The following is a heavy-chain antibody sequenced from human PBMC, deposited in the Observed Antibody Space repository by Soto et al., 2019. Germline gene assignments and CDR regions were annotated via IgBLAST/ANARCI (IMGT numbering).Heavy chain of an antibody. Sequence: SETLSLTCIVSGGSITRRSSYWAWIRQPPGKGLEWVGAFYDGNTYHNPSLRSRITIAVDTSKNQFSLKLNSVAAADTAFYYCATTRGLAVGGSFDYWGQGMLVTVSS. CDR3: ATTRGLAVGGSFDY. D-gene: IGHD3-10*01. J-gene: IGHJ4*02. CDR1: GGSITRRSSY. V-gene: IGHV4-39*01. CDR2: FYDGNT.